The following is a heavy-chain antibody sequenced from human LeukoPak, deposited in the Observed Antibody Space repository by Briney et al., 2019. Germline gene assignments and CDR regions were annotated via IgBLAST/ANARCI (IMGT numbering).Heavy chain of an antibody. CDR1: GYTFTGYY. CDR2: INPNSGDT. V-gene: IGHV1-2*02. CDR3: ARDGQWGTDY. Sequence: ASVKVSCKASGYTFTGYYMHWVRQAPGQGLEWMGWINPNSGDTNYAQKFQGRVTMTRDTSISTAYMELSRLRYDDTALYYCARDGQWGTDYWGQGTLVTVSS. J-gene: IGHJ4*02. D-gene: IGHD6-19*01.